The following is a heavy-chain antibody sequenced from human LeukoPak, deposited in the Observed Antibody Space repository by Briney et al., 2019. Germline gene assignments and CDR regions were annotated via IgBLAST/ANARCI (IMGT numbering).Heavy chain of an antibody. CDR2: LNPNSGGT. V-gene: IGHV1-2*02. D-gene: IGHD6-19*01. CDR3: ARDPSSGWFDP. J-gene: IGHJ5*02. Sequence: VASVKVSCKASGYTFTGYYMHWVRQAPGQGLEWMGWLNPNSGGTNYAQKFQGRVTMTRDTSISTAYMELSRLRSDDTAVYYCARDPSSGWFDPWGQGTLVTVSS. CDR1: GYTFTGYY.